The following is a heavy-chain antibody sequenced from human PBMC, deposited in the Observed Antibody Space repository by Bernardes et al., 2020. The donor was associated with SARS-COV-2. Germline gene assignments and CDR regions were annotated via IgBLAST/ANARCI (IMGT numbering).Heavy chain of an antibody. V-gene: IGHV4-59*01. Sequence: SETLSLTCTVSGGSINNYYWSWIRQPPGKGLEWIGYIYGSGSSSYNPSLKSRVTISGDTSKNQISLRLYSVTAADTAVYYCAIDSDFWSGYYGDWGQGTLVTVSS. D-gene: IGHD3-3*01. CDR1: GGSINNYY. CDR2: IYGSGSS. CDR3: AIDSDFWSGYYGD. J-gene: IGHJ4*02.